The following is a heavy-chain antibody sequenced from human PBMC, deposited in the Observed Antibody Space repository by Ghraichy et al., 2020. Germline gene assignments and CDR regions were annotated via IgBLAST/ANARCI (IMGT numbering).Heavy chain of an antibody. CDR2: IYSGGSA. V-gene: IGHV3-66*01. CDR3: ARGGQYSSGWYNYFDY. D-gene: IGHD6-19*01. Sequence: GGSLRLSCAASGFTVSSNYMSWVRQAPGKGLEWVSVIYSGGSAYYADSVKGRFTISRDNSKNTLDLQMNSLRAEDTAVYYCARGGQYSSGWYNYFDYWGQGALVTVSS. CDR1: GFTVSSNY. J-gene: IGHJ4*02.